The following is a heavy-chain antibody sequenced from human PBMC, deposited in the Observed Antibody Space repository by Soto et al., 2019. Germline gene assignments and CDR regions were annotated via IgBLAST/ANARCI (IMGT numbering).Heavy chain of an antibody. CDR1: GYTFTSYA. J-gene: IGHJ4*02. CDR3: AGDEELTPDLIDY. Sequence: ASVKVSCKASGYTFTSYAMHWVRQAPGQRLEWMGWINAGNGNTKYSQKFQGRVTITRDTSASTAYMELSSLRSEDTAVYYCAGDEELTPDLIDYWGQGTLVTVSS. D-gene: IGHD1-26*01. CDR2: INAGNGNT. V-gene: IGHV1-3*01.